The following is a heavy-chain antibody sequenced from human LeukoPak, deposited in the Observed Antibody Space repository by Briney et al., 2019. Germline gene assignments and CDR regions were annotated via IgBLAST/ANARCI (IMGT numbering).Heavy chain of an antibody. V-gene: IGHV4-59*08. CDR1: GGSISSYY. CDR2: IYYSGST. D-gene: IGHD4-17*01. Sequence: PSETLSLTCTVSGGSISSYYWSWIRQPPGKGLEWIGYIYYSGSTNYNPSLKSRVTISVDTSKNQFSLKLSSVTAADAAVYYCARHSCQKDTVTTLNWFDPWGQGTLVTVSS. CDR3: ARHSCQKDTVTTLNWFDP. J-gene: IGHJ5*02.